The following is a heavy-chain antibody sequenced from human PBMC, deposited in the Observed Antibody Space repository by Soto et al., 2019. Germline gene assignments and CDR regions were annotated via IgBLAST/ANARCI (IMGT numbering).Heavy chain of an antibody. CDR3: AKDLRPYSSGRSPFDY. V-gene: IGHV3-9*01. D-gene: IGHD6-19*01. CDR1: GFTFDDYA. Sequence: GGSLRLSCAASGFTFDDYAMHWVRQAPGKGLEWVSGISWNSGSIGYADSVKGRFTISRDNAKNSLYLQMNSLRAEDTALYYCAKDLRPYSSGRSPFDYWGQGTLVTVSS. J-gene: IGHJ4*02. CDR2: ISWNSGSI.